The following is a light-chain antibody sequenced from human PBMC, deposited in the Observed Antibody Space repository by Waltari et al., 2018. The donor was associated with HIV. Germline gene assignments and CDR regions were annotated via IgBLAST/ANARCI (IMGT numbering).Light chain of an antibody. CDR1: RSNTGRYT. J-gene: IGLJ3*02. CDR3: AAWDDSLNGWV. Sequence: QSVLTQPPSASGTPGPRVTFSCSGSRSNTGRYTVNWYQQLPGTAPKLLIYSNNQRPSGVPDRFSGSKSGTSASLAISGLQSEDEADYYCAAWDDSLNGWVFGGGTKLTVL. CDR2: SNN. V-gene: IGLV1-44*01.